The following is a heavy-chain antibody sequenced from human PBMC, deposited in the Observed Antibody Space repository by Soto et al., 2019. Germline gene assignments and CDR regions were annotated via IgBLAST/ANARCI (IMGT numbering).Heavy chain of an antibody. CDR2: IIPIFGTA. V-gene: IGHV1-69*13. CDR3: ARDTGGIAAPNWFDP. J-gene: IGHJ5*02. D-gene: IGHD6-13*01. CDR1: GGTFSSYA. Sequence: SVKVSCKASGGTFSSYAISWVRQAPGQGLEWMGGIIPIFGTANYAQKFQGRVTITADESTSTAYMELSSLRSEDTAVYYCARDTGGIAAPNWFDPWGQGTLVTVSS.